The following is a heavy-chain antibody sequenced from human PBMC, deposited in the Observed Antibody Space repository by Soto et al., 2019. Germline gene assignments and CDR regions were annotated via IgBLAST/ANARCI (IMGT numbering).Heavy chain of an antibody. J-gene: IGHJ3*02. CDR1: GFSLSTSGVG. Sequence: VSGPTLVNPTQTLTLTCTFSGFSLSTSGVGVGWIRQPPGKSLEWLALIYWNDDKRYSPSLKSRLTITKDTSKNQVVLTMTNMDPVDTATYYCAHRKAYYDILTGYSPGAFDIWGQGTMVTVSS. CDR2: IYWNDDK. CDR3: AHRKAYYDILTGYSPGAFDI. V-gene: IGHV2-5*01. D-gene: IGHD3-9*01.